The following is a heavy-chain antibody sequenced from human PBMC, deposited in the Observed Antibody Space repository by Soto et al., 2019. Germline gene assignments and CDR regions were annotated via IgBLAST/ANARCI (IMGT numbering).Heavy chain of an antibody. J-gene: IGHJ4*02. CDR3: AKVSSAWYAGFFDL. V-gene: IGHV3-23*01. D-gene: IGHD2-8*01. Sequence: EVQLLESGGGLVQPGGSLRLSCTASGFTFNRHAMTWVRQAPGKGLEWVSGLSDSGGSIYYADSVKGRFTISRDNSMNTLYLQMNPLRAEDPAVYYCAKVSSAWYAGFFDLWGQGTLVTVSS. CDR2: LSDSGGSI. CDR1: GFTFNRHA.